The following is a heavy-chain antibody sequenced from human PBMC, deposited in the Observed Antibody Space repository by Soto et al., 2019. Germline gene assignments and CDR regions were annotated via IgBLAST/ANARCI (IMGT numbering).Heavy chain of an antibody. CDR1: GFTFSSYA. D-gene: IGHD1-26*01. CDR3: AKDGASGSYPPYYYFGMDV. J-gene: IGHJ6*02. Sequence: GGSLRLSCAASGFTFSSYAMSWVRQAPGKGLEWVSTISGSGGNAYYADSVKGRFSISRDDSKNTLRLQMNSLRADDTAVYYCAKDGASGSYPPYYYFGMDVWGQGTTVTVSS. V-gene: IGHV3-23*01. CDR2: ISGSGGNA.